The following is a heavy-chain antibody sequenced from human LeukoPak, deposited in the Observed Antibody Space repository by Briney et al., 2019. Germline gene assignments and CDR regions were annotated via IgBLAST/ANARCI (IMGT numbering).Heavy chain of an antibody. CDR3: ARHDFWSGYYNY. J-gene: IGHJ4*02. Sequence: SETLSLTCAVFGGSLSGYYWSWIRQPPGKGLEWIGEINHSGSTNYNPSLKSRVTISLDTSKKRFPLKLSSATAADTAVYYCARHDFWSGYYNYWGQGTLVSVSS. V-gene: IGHV4-34*01. D-gene: IGHD3-3*01. CDR2: INHSGST. CDR1: GGSLSGYY.